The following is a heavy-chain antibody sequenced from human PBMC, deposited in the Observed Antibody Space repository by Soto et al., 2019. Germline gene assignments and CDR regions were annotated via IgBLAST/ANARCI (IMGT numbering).Heavy chain of an antibody. Sequence: SETLSLTCTVSGGSINSGDYYWTWIRQPPGKGLEWIGYIYYSGSTYYNPSLKSRVTISIDTSKNQFSLKLNSVTAADTAVYYCARDGFFGRSGYFYYWGKGTLVTVSS. CDR1: GGSINSGDYY. D-gene: IGHD3-3*01. CDR3: ARDGFFGRSGYFYY. J-gene: IGHJ4*02. CDR2: IYYSGST. V-gene: IGHV4-30-4*01.